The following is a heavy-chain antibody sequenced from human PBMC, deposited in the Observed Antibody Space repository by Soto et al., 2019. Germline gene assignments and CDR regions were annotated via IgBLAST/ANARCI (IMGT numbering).Heavy chain of an antibody. D-gene: IGHD3-3*01. CDR3: ARGGGVGVAGSAAFDM. V-gene: IGHV1-2*02. CDR1: GYPVTAYY. Sequence: QLHLVQSGAVVKKPGASVTVSCSASGYPVTAYYMHWVRQAPGRGLEWMGGINPATGAAKYTQTCQGGVTMTRDTATSTVVMERSGLTSEDTAGFYWARGGGVGVAGSAAFDMWGQGTVVTVSS. J-gene: IGHJ3*02. CDR2: INPATGAA.